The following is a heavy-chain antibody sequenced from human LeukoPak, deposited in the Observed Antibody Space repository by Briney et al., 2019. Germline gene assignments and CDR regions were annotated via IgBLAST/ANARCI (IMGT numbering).Heavy chain of an antibody. CDR1: GGSISSSSYY. CDR2: IYYSGST. CDR3: ASNPKYYYDSSGYFD. V-gene: IGHV4-39*01. J-gene: IGHJ4*02. Sequence: SETLSLTCTVSGGSISSSSYYWGWIRQPPGKGLEWIGSIYYSGSTYYNPSLKSRVTISVHTSKNQFSLKLSSATAADTAVYYCASNPKYYYDSSGYFDWGQGTLVTVSS. D-gene: IGHD3-22*01.